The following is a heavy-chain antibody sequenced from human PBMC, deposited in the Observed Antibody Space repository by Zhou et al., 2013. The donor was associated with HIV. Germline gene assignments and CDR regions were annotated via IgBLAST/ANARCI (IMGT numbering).Heavy chain of an antibody. D-gene: IGHD4-4*01. Sequence: QVRLVQSEADVKKPGASVKVSCSVLGYTLSDLSIHWVRQAPGKGLEWMGRFDPEGRETTYTQKFQGRVTMTGDISSDTAYFEATSLKPDDTAMYYCAIDRVLQQRLENTLAIWGQGTLVSVSS. CDR3: AIDRVLQQRLENTLAI. V-gene: IGHV1-24*01. J-gene: IGHJ3*02. CDR1: GYTLSDLS. CDR2: FDPEGRET.